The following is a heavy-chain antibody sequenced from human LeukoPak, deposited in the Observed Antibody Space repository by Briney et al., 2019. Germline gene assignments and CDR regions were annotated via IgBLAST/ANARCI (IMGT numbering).Heavy chain of an antibody. J-gene: IGHJ4*02. CDR1: GFTFSSYS. D-gene: IGHD2-2*01. CDR2: ISSSSSYI. Sequence: PGGSLRLSCAASGFTFSSYSMNWVRQAPGKGLEWVSSISSSSSYIYYADSVKGRFTISRDNAKNSLYLQMNSLRAEDTAVYYCAADDLYVVVPAATTSYWGQGTLVTVSS. V-gene: IGHV3-21*04. CDR3: AADDLYVVVPAATTSY.